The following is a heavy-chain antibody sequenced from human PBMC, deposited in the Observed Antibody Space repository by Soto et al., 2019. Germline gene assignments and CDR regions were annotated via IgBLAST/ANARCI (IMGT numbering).Heavy chain of an antibody. CDR3: ARRISESGNYVFDY. CDR2: ISWNSGTI. Sequence: EVQLVESGGGLVQPGRSLRLSCAASGFTFDDYSMYWVRQAPGKGLEWVSGISWNSGTIGYADSVKGRFTISRDNAKNSLYLQMNSLRAEDTALYYCARRISESGNYVFDYWGQGTLVTVSS. CDR1: GFTFDDYS. D-gene: IGHD1-26*01. V-gene: IGHV3-9*01. J-gene: IGHJ4*02.